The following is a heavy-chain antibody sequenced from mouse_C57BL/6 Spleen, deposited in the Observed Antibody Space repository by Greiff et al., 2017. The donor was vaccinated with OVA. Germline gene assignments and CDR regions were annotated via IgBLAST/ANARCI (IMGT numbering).Heavy chain of an antibody. V-gene: IGHV1-15*01. Sequence: QVHVKQSGAELVRPGASVTLSCKASGYTFTDYEMHWVKQTPVNGLEWIGAIDPETGGTAYNQKFKGKAILTANKSTSTAYMKLRSLTSEDSAVYYCHYDAQGWGQGTTLTVSS. CDR1: GYTFTDYE. CDR2: IDPETGGT. J-gene: IGHJ2*01. CDR3: HYDAQG. D-gene: IGHD1-1*01.